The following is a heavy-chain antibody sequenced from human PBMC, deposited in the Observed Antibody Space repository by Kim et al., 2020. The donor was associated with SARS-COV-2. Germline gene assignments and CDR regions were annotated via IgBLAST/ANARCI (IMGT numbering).Heavy chain of an antibody. D-gene: IGHD3-22*01. CDR1: GGSISSGGYY. V-gene: IGHV4-31*03. J-gene: IGHJ3*02. CDR2: IYYSGST. Sequence: SETLSLTCTVSGGSISSGGYYWSWIRQHPGKGLEWIGYIYYSGSTYYNPSLKSRVTISVDTSKNQFSLKLSSVTAADTAVYYCARAGKGHMIVVVGAFDIWGQGTMVTVSS. CDR3: ARAGKGHMIVVVGAFDI.